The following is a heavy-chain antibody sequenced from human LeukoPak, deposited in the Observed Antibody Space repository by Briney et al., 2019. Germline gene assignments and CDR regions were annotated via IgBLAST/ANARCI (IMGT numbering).Heavy chain of an antibody. J-gene: IGHJ4*02. CDR1: GFTFSNDA. D-gene: IGHD2/OR15-2a*01. Sequence: GGSLRLSCAASGFTFSNDAMHWVRQTPGKGLEWVAFISYDGTKKLYADSVKGRFTVSRDDSKNTLYLQMSSLRADDTAIFYCAKDVSTTRSFDYWGQGTLVTVSS. V-gene: IGHV3-30*18. CDR2: ISYDGTKK. CDR3: AKDVSTTRSFDY.